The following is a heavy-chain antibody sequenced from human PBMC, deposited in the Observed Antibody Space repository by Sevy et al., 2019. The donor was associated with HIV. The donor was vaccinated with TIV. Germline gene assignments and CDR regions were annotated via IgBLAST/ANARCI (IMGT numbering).Heavy chain of an antibody. Sequence: GGSLRLSCAASGFTFSSYAMSWVRQAPGKGLEWVSAISDSAGSTYYADSVKGRFTISRDNSKNTLFLQMNSLRAEDTAIYYCAKNELGSGWFYFDSWGQGALVTVSS. CDR3: AKNELGSGWFYFDS. V-gene: IGHV3-23*01. D-gene: IGHD6-19*01. CDR2: ISDSAGST. CDR1: GFTFSSYA. J-gene: IGHJ4*02.